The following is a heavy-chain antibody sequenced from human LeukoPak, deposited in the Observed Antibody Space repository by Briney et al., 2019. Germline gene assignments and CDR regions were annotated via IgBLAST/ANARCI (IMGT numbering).Heavy chain of an antibody. V-gene: IGHV4-4*07. Sequence: SETLSLTCTVSGGSIGGYYGNWIRQPAGKGLEYIGRIYTSGSTNYNPSLRSRVTISVDTSKNQFSLKLSSVTAADTAVYYCACTDYSSSPFDYWGQGILVTVSS. CDR3: ACTDYSSSPFDY. CDR1: GGSIGGYY. CDR2: IYTSGST. J-gene: IGHJ4*02. D-gene: IGHD6-6*01.